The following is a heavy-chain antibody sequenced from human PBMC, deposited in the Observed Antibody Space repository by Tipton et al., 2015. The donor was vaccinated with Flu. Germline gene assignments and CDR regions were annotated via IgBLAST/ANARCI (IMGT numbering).Heavy chain of an antibody. V-gene: IGHV1-18*01. Sequence: QLVQSGAEVKKPGASVKVSCKTSGYSFNTYGISWVRQAPGQGLEWVGWISAYTDNRNYAQSFQGRVTMTTDTATSTAFMELRSLTSDDTAVYYCARDMPQGVVIIPPAKRVAFWGQGTLVTVSS. CDR3: ARDMPQGVVIIPPAKRVAF. CDR1: GYSFNTYG. CDR2: ISAYTDNR. D-gene: IGHD3-3*01. J-gene: IGHJ4*02.